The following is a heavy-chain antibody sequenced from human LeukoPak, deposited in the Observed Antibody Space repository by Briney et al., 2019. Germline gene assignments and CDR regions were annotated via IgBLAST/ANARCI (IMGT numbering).Heavy chain of an antibody. V-gene: IGHV3-33*06. Sequence: GGSLRLSCAASGFTFSSYGMHWVRQAPGKGLEWVAVIWYDGSNKYYADSVKGRFTISRDNSKNTLYLQMNSLRAEDTAVYYCAKSLGTGTTAAEYFQHWFQGTLVTVSS. CDR1: GFTFSSYG. CDR2: IWYDGSNK. CDR3: AKSLGTGTTAAEYFQH. D-gene: IGHD1-7*01. J-gene: IGHJ1*01.